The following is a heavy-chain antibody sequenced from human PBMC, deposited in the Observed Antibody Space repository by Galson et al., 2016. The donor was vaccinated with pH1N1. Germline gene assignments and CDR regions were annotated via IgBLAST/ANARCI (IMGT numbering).Heavy chain of an antibody. CDR3: ARAPMGSTLYYCDY. D-gene: IGHD1-26*01. CDR1: GYTFTEYY. CDR2: INSKTGRT. V-gene: IGHV1-2*06. J-gene: IGHJ4*02. Sequence: SVKVSCKASGYTFTEYYIHWVRQAPGQGLEWMGRINSKTGRTDYAQSFQGRVTMTRDTSTSAAYMDLNRLRSDYTALYYCARAPMGSTLYYCDYWGQGTLVTVSS.